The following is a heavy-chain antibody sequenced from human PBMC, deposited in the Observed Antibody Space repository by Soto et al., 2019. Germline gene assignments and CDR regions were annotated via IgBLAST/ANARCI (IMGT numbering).Heavy chain of an antibody. J-gene: IGHJ4*01. D-gene: IGHD2-21*02. Sequence: QVQLVESGGGVVQPGRSLRLSCAASGFTFSSYGMHWVRQAPGKGLEWVAVIWYDGSNKYYADSVKGRFTISRDNSKNTLYLQMNSLRAEDTAVYYCARDQAVVVTAILGYWGHGTLVTVSS. CDR3: ARDQAVVVTAILGY. V-gene: IGHV3-33*01. CDR1: GFTFSSYG. CDR2: IWYDGSNK.